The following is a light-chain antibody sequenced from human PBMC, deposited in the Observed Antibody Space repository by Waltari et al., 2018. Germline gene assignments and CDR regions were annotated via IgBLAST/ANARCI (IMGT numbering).Light chain of an antibody. CDR2: GAS. J-gene: IGKJ1*01. CDR1: RPIGNF. V-gene: IGKV1-39*01. Sequence: DIQMTQSPSSLSASVGHRVTITCRASRPIGNFLIWHQQKPGKAPKLLIYGASTLPSGVPSRFSGSGSGTDFTLTINGLQPEDFATYYCQQSSSTPTTFGQGTKVEIK. CDR3: QQSSSTPTT.